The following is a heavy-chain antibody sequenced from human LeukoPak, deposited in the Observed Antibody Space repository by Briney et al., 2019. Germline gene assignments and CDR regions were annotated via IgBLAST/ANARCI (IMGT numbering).Heavy chain of an antibody. Sequence: PSETLSLTCAVYGGSFSGYYWSWIRQPPGKGLEWIGEINHSGRTNYNPSLKSRVTISVDTSKNQFSLKLSSVTAADTAVYYCARPYYDSSGYHDAFDIWGQGTMVTVSS. V-gene: IGHV4-34*01. D-gene: IGHD3-22*01. CDR3: ARPYYDSSGYHDAFDI. J-gene: IGHJ3*02. CDR1: GGSFSGYY. CDR2: INHSGRT.